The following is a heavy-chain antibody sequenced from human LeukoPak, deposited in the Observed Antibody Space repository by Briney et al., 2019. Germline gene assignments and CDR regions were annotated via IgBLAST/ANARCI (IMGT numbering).Heavy chain of an antibody. J-gene: IGHJ4*02. Sequence: GGSLRLSCAASGFTFSSYAMSWVRQAPGKGLEWVSAISGSGGSTYYADSVKGRFTISRDNSKNTLYLQMNSLRAEDTAVYYCAKGSCGPDCYILDLWGQGTLVTVSS. D-gene: IGHD2-21*01. V-gene: IGHV3-23*01. CDR2: ISGSGGST. CDR3: AKGSCGPDCYILDL. CDR1: GFTFSSYA.